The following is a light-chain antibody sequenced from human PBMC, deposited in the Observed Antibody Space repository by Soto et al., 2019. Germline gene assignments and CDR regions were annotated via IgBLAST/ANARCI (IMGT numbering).Light chain of an antibody. CDR3: QQYNSFWT. Sequence: DIQMNQSPSTLSASVGDRVTITCRASQSISSWLAWYQQKPGKAPKLLTYKASSFGSEVPSRFSGSGYGTEFALTISGLQPDDFAPFYCQQYNSFWTCGRGTKVEIK. V-gene: IGKV1-5*03. CDR2: KAS. CDR1: QSISSW. J-gene: IGKJ1*01.